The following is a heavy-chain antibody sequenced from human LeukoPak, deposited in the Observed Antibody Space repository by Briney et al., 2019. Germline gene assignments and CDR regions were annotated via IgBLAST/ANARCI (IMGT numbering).Heavy chain of an antibody. CDR3: ASGAPGYSIDY. D-gene: IGHD5-18*01. CDR1: GGTFSSYA. J-gene: IGHJ4*02. Sequence: ASVKVSCKASGGTFSSYAISWVRQAPGQGLEWMGGIIPIFGTANYAQKFQGRVTITADESTSTAYMELSSLRSEDTAVYYCASGAPGYSIDYWGQGNRGTVSS. V-gene: IGHV1-69*13. CDR2: IIPIFGTA.